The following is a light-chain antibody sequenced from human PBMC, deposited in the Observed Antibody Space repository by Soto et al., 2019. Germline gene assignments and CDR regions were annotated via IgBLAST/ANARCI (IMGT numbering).Light chain of an antibody. CDR1: SSNIGAGYD. CDR2: GNT. CDR3: QSFDRSLTAWV. J-gene: IGLJ3*02. Sequence: QSVLTQPPSVSGAPGQRVTISCTGSSSNIGAGYDVHWYQQLPGTAPTLLISGNTDRPSGVPDRFSGSKSGTSASLAITGLQTEDEADYYCQSFDRSLTAWVFGGGTKL. V-gene: IGLV1-40*01.